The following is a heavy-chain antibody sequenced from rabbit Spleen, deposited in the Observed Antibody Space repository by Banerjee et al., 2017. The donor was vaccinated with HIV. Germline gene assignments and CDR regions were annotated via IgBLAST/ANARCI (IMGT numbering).Heavy chain of an antibody. D-gene: IGHD1-1*01. V-gene: IGHV1S47*01. CDR3: VRARPYPFVL. J-gene: IGHJ4*01. CDR1: GFDFSRYG. Sequence: QEQLMESGGGLVQPGGSLKLSCKTSGFDFSRYGVSWVRQVPGKGLEWIGYIDPVFGITYYANWVNGRFTISRDNAQNMLFLQLNSLTVADTATYFCVRARPYPFVLWGPGTLVTVS. CDR2: IDPVFGIT.